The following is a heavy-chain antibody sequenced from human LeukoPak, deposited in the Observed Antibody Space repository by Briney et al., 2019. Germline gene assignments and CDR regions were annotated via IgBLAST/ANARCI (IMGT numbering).Heavy chain of an antibody. CDR3: TSDRGIAARPLFDL. V-gene: IGHV3-15*01. D-gene: IGHD6-6*01. CDR2: FKSKTDGGAT. J-gene: IGHJ4*02. Sequence: PGGSLRLSCAGSGFPFSKAWMSWVRQAPGEGLEWLGRFKSKTDGGATDYAAPVKGRFSLSRDDSKNTLYLQMNSLKIKDTAVYYCTSDRGIAARPLFDLWGQGTLVTVSS. CDR1: GFPFSKAW.